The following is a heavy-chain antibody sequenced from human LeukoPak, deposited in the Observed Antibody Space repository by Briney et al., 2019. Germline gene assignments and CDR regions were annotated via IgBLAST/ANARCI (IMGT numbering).Heavy chain of an antibody. V-gene: IGHV4-39*01. D-gene: IGHD7-27*01. CDR2: TYYSGNT. Sequence: SETLSLTCTVSGVSISSSSYYWGWIRQPPGRGLEWIGSTYYSGNTYYNPSLRGRVTISVDTSKNQFSLNLSSVTAADTAVYYCARFVTGDGAFDIWGQGTMVTVSS. J-gene: IGHJ3*02. CDR3: ARFVTGDGAFDI. CDR1: GVSISSSSYY.